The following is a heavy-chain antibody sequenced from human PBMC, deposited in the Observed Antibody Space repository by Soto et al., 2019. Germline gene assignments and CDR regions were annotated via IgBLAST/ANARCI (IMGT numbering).Heavy chain of an antibody. CDR2: ISSSGSTI. D-gene: IGHD2-2*01. V-gene: IGHV3-11*01. J-gene: IGHJ6*03. CDR3: ARSDIVVVPTDYYYYYMDV. Sequence: QVQLVESGGGLVKPGGSLRLSCAASGFTFSDYYMSWIRQAPGKGLEWVSYISSSGSTIYYADPVKGRFTISRDNAKNSLYLQMNSLRAEDTAVYYCARSDIVVVPTDYYYYYMDVWGKGTTVTVSS. CDR1: GFTFSDYY.